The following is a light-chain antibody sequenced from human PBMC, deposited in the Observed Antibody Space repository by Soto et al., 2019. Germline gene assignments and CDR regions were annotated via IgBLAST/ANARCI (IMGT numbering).Light chain of an antibody. CDR2: GAS. V-gene: IGKV1-39*01. CDR1: QSISTY. CDR3: QQYKSAHCT. Sequence: GDRGSITCRASQSISTYLDWYQQKPGEAPKLLIYGASTLQSGVPSRFNGSGFGTDFIFAISSLQLEDLATYYCQQYKSAHCTFGGGTKVDIK. J-gene: IGKJ4*01.